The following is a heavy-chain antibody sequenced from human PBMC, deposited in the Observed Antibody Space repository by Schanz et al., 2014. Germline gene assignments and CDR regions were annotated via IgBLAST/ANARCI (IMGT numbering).Heavy chain of an antibody. CDR3: ARPPHDSSGYYPFDY. Sequence: VQLVESGGGVVQPGRSLRLSCAASGFTFSTHAMHWVRQAPGKGLEWVALVSSDGNNDYYTDSVKGRFTISRDNSKNTVHLQMNSLRAEDTAVYYCARPPHDSSGYYPFDYWGQGTLVTVSS. V-gene: IGHV3-30*03. CDR2: VSSDGNND. D-gene: IGHD3-22*01. J-gene: IGHJ4*02. CDR1: GFTFSTHA.